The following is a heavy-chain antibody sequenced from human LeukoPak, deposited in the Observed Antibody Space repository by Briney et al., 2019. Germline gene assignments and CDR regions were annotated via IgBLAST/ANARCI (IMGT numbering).Heavy chain of an antibody. CDR1: GGSFSGYY. CDR2: INHSGST. Sequence: SETLSLTCAVYGGSFSGYYWSWIRQPPGKGLEWIGEINHSGSTNYNPSLKSRVTISVDTSKNQFSLKLSSVTAADTAVYYCARVSVRPYRSFQHRGQGTLVTVSS. D-gene: IGHD2-8*01. J-gene: IGHJ1*01. V-gene: IGHV4-34*01. CDR3: ARVSVRPYRSFQH.